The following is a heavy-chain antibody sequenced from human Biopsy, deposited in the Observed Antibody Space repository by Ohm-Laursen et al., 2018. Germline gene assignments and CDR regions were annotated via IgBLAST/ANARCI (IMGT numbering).Heavy chain of an antibody. CDR1: RDSISNYY. CDR3: ARDSRGGHLNTTLITGKNLDS. V-gene: IGHV4-59*01. D-gene: IGHD3-16*01. J-gene: IGHJ4*02. Sequence: TLSLTCAVSRDSISNYYWTWIRQSPGKGLEWIGYIYYTVSTNYNPSVKSRVTISVDTSKNQFSLKLNSVTAADTAVYFCARDSRGGHLNTTLITGKNLDSWGQGILVTVSS. CDR2: IYYTVST.